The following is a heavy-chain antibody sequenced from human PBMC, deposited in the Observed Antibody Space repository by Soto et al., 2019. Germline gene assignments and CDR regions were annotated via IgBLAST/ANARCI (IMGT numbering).Heavy chain of an antibody. V-gene: IGHV4-39*01. Sequence: QVQLQESGPRQVKPSENLSLTCTVSVGLLSSGNYYWDWIRQSPGKGLEWIDNVYYSGTTSYNPSIKSRAIVYVDAAKNQFSLNLSSVTASETAVYYDARREIDNWGHGHGFVIWGQGTMVAVSS. CDR1: VGLLSSGNYY. CDR3: ARREIDNWGHGHGFVI. D-gene: IGHD7-27*01. J-gene: IGHJ3*02. CDR2: VYYSGTT.